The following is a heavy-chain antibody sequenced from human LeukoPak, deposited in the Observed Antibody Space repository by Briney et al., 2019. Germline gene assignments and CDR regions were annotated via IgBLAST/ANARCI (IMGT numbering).Heavy chain of an antibody. CDR2: INANSGGT. V-gene: IGHV1-2*06. CDR3: ARSPTGNTAVADY. Sequence: GASVKVSCKASGGTFSSYAISWVRQAPGQGLEWMGRINANSGGTNYAQRFQGRVTMTRDTSLSTAYMELSRLRSDDTAVYYCARSPTGNTAVADYWGQGTLVTVSS. J-gene: IGHJ4*02. D-gene: IGHD5-18*01. CDR1: GGTFSSYA.